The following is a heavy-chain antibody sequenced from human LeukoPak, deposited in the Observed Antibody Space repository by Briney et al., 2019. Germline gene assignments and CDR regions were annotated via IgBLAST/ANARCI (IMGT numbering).Heavy chain of an antibody. CDR1: GGSISSSSYY. J-gene: IGHJ4*02. CDR2: INYRGNT. V-gene: IGHV4-39*01. CDR3: ARRDSYSSGYYYFDY. Sequence: PSETLSLTCTVSGGSISSSSYYWGWIRQPPGKGLDWIGIINYRGNTYCNPSLKSRVTISVDTTKNQFSLKLSSVTAADTAVYYCARRDSYSSGYYYFDYWGQGTLVTVSS. D-gene: IGHD3-22*01.